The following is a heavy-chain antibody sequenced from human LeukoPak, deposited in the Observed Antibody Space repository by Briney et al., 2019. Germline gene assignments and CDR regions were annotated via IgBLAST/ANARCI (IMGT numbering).Heavy chain of an antibody. CDR3: ARDTPDHYDSSGPFDS. CDR2: KYYRSKWYN. J-gene: IGHJ4*02. V-gene: IGHV6-1*01. D-gene: IGHD3-22*01. CDR1: GDSVSSNSAA. Sequence: SQTLSLTCAISGDSVSSNSAAWNWIRQSPSRGLEWLGRKYYRSKWYNDYAVSVKSRITINPDTSNNQFSLQLNSMTPEDTAMYYCARDTPDHYDSSGPFDSWGQGTLVTVSS.